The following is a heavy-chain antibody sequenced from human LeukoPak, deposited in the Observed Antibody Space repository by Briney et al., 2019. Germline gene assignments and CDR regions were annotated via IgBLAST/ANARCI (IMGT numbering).Heavy chain of an antibody. Sequence: ASVKVSCKASGYTFSSYTMHWVRQAPGQRLEYMGWINAGNGYTKYSQKFQGRVTITADESTSTAYMELSSLRSEDTAVYYCARAGRTPSRITMIVVGKYGMDVWGQGTTVTVSS. CDR2: INAGNGYT. CDR1: GYTFSSYT. V-gene: IGHV1-3*01. J-gene: IGHJ6*02. CDR3: ARAGRTPSRITMIVVGKYGMDV. D-gene: IGHD3-22*01.